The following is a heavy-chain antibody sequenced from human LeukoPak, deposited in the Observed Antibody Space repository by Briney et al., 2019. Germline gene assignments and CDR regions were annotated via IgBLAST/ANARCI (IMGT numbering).Heavy chain of an antibody. CDR1: GFTSSSYS. D-gene: IGHD1-7*01. Sequence: KPGGSLRLSCAASGFTSSSYSMNWVRQAPGKGLEWVSSISSSSSYIYYADSVKGRFTISRDNAKNSLYLQMNSLRAEDTAVYYCARGGETGTSPFDYWGQGTLVTVSS. J-gene: IGHJ4*02. CDR3: ARGGETGTSPFDY. V-gene: IGHV3-21*01. CDR2: ISSSSSYI.